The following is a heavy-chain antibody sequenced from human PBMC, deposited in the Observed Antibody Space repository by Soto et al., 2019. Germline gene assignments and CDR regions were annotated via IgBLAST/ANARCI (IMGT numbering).Heavy chain of an antibody. CDR1: GFSLSNARMG. CDR3: ARMIPLWSGYYRGLDY. V-gene: IGHV2-26*01. J-gene: IGHJ4*02. D-gene: IGHD3-3*01. CDR2: IFSNDEK. Sequence: QVTLKESGPVLVKPTETLTLTCTVSGFSLSNARMGVSWIRQPPGKALEWLAHIFSNDEKSYSTSLKSRLTISKDTSKSQVVLTMTNMDPVDTATYYCARMIPLWSGYYRGLDYWGQGTLVTVSS.